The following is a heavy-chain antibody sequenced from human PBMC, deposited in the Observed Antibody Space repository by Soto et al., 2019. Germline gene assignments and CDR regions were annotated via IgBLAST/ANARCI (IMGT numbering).Heavy chain of an antibody. CDR1: GFTFSSYA. V-gene: IGHV3-30-3*01. D-gene: IGHD2-15*01. CDR2: ISHDGGNT. J-gene: IGHJ6*02. Sequence: GGSLRLSCAASGFTFSSYAMSWVRQAPGKGLEWVAAISHDGGNTYYTDYLKGRFTISRDNSKNTFYLQINSLRYEDTAVYYCARGDREDIAVVIGVRPGEYGVDVWGQGTTVTVSS. CDR3: ARGDREDIAVVIGVRPGEYGVDV.